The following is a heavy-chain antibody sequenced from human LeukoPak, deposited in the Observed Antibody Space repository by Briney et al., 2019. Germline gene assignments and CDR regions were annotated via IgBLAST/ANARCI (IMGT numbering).Heavy chain of an antibody. Sequence: ASETLSLTCSVSGGSISIYYWSWIRQPPGKGLVWVSRINEDGSTTNYADSVRGRSTIFRDNAKNTLYLQMNSLRAEDTAVYYCVRDLGGRSGHWGQGTLVTVSS. CDR2: INEDGSTT. CDR1: GGSISIYY. V-gene: IGHV3-74*01. CDR3: VRDLGGRSGH. J-gene: IGHJ4*02. D-gene: IGHD1-26*01.